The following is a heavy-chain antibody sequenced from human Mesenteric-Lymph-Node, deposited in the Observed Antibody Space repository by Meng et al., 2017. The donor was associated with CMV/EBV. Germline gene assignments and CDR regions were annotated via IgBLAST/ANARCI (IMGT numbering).Heavy chain of an antibody. CDR2: ISSDGSNE. CDR3: ARDPCSSTSCGIDY. CDR1: AFTFSSYA. Sequence: GESLKISCAASAFTFSSYAMHWVRQAPGKGLEWVALISSDGSNEFYAGSVKGRFTISRDNSKSMLYLQMNSLRAEDTAVYYCARDPCSSTSCGIDYWGQGILVTVSS. D-gene: IGHD2-2*01. J-gene: IGHJ4*02. V-gene: IGHV3-30*04.